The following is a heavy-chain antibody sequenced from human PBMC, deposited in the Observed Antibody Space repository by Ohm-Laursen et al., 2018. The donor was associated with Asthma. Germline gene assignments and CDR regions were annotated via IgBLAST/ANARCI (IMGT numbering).Heavy chain of an antibody. CDR1: GFTFSSYW. J-gene: IGHJ4*02. V-gene: IGHV3-7*01. Sequence: SLRLSCSASGFTFSSYWMSWVRQAPGKGLEWVANIKQDGSEKYYVDSVKGRFTISRDNAKDSLSLQMNSLRVEDTAVYYCAAWGSKNFWGQGTLVTVS. CDR3: AAWGSKNF. CDR2: IKQDGSEK. D-gene: IGHD7-27*01.